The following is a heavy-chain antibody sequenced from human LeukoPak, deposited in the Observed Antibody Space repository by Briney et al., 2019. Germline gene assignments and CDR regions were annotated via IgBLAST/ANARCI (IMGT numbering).Heavy chain of an antibody. CDR2: ISYDGSDK. CDR3: VRGRYYYDVSGYPDY. V-gene: IGHV3-30-3*01. Sequence: PGGSLRLSCAASGFTFNNYAIHWVRQAPGKGLEWAALISYDGSDKYYPDSVKGRFTISRDNSKNTLYLQMNSLRPEDTALYYCVRGRYYYDVSGYPDYWGQGTLVTVSS. J-gene: IGHJ4*02. CDR1: GFTFNNYA. D-gene: IGHD3-22*01.